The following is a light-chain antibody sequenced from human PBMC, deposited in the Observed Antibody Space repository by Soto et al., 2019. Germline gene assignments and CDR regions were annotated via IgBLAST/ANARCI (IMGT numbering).Light chain of an antibody. V-gene: IGKV3-15*01. CDR2: GAS. J-gene: IGKJ1*01. CDR1: QSVSSN. CDR3: QQYNNWPPT. Sequence: EIVMTQSPATLSVSPGDRATLSCRASQSVSSNLAWYQQKPGQAPRLLIYGASTRATGIPAMFSGSGSGTEFTLTISSLQSEYFAVYYCQQYNNWPPTFGQGTKVDIK.